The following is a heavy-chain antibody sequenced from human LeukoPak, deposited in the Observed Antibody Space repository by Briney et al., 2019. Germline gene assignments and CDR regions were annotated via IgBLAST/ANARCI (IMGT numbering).Heavy chain of an antibody. D-gene: IGHD6-13*01. CDR2: ISSSSSTI. J-gene: IGHJ4*02. V-gene: IGHV3-48*01. CDR1: GFTFSSYS. CDR3: ARRGRYSSSWSYYFDY. Sequence: SGGSLRLSCAASGFTFSSYSMNWVRQAPGKGLEWVSYISSSSSTIYYADSVKGRFTISRDNAKNSLYLQMNSLRAEDTAVYYCARRGRYSSSWSYYFDYWGQGTLVTVSS.